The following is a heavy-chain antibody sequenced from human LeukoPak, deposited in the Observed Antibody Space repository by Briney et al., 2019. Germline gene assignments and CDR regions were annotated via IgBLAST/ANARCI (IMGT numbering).Heavy chain of an antibody. V-gene: IGHV1-2*06. CDR1: GYTFTGYY. CDR3: ARVIRFLEWDQIPGVVDY. D-gene: IGHD3-3*01. CDR2: INPNSGGT. Sequence: ASVKVSCKASGYTFTGYYMHWVRQAPGQGLEWMGRINPNSGGTNYAQKLQGRVTMTTDTSTSTAYMELRSLRSDDTAVYYCARVIRFLEWDQIPGVVDYWGQGTLVTVSS. J-gene: IGHJ4*02.